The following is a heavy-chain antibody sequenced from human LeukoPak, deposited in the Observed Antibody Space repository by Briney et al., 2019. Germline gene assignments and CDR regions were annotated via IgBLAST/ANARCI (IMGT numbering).Heavy chain of an antibody. CDR1: GGSISSSSYY. D-gene: IGHD3-3*01. CDR2: IYYSGST. Sequence: SETLSLTCTVSGGSISSSSYYWGWIRQPPGKGLEWIGSIYYSGSTYYNPSLKSRVTISVDTSKKQFSLKLSSVTAADTAVYYCARHSGDFWSGYYDAFDIWGQGTMVTVSS. V-gene: IGHV4-39*01. J-gene: IGHJ3*02. CDR3: ARHSGDFWSGYYDAFDI.